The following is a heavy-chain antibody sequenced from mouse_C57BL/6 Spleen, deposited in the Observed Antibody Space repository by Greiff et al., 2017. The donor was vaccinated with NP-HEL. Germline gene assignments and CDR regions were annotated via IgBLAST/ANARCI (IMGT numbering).Heavy chain of an antibody. Sequence: EVQLVESGGGLVKPGGSLKLSCAASGFTFSDYGMHWVRQAPEKGLEWVAYISSGSSTIYYADTVKGRFTISRDNAKNTLFLQMTSLRSEDTAMYYCARAAPYDYDGDPWFAYWGQGTLVTVSA. V-gene: IGHV5-17*01. J-gene: IGHJ3*01. CDR1: GFTFSDYG. D-gene: IGHD2-4*01. CDR3: ARAAPYDYDGDPWFAY. CDR2: ISSGSSTI.